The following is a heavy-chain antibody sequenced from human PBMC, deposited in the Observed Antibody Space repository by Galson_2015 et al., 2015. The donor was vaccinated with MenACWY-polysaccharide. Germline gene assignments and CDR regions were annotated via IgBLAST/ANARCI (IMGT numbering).Heavy chain of an antibody. V-gene: IGHV3-23*01. CDR3: AKDSTDFWSVAGRFDH. Sequence: SLRLSCAASGFTFTSYATSWVRQAPGKGLEWVSAIRSSGTNTYYADSVKGRFTISRDNSKNTLYPQMNSLRAEDTAVYYCAKDSTDFWSVAGRFDHWGQGTLVTVSS. D-gene: IGHD3-3*01. CDR2: IRSSGTNT. J-gene: IGHJ5*02. CDR1: GFTFTSYA.